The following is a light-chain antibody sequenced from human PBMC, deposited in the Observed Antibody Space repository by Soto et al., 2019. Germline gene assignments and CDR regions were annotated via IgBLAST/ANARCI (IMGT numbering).Light chain of an antibody. CDR3: QLFGTSPLWT. CDR1: QSVNSNY. CDR2: ETS. Sequence: EIVLTQSPGTLSLSPGERATLSCRASQSVNSNYLAWYQQKPGQAPRLLMYETSTRATGIPDRFSGSGSGTDFPLTISRLEPEDFAVYFCQLFGTSPLWTFGQGTKVK. V-gene: IGKV3-20*01. J-gene: IGKJ1*01.